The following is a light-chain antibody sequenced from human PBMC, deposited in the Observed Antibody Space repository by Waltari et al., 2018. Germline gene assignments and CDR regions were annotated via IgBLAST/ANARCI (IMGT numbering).Light chain of an antibody. CDR3: ATWDDSLNGWV. Sequence: QSVLTQPPSPSGTPGQRGTIPCSGSSSNVGSHTVNWYQQLPGTAPKLLIYSNNQRPSGVPDRFSGSKSGTSASLAISGLQSEDEADYYCATWDDSLNGWVFGGGTKLTVL. CDR1: SSNVGSHT. CDR2: SNN. V-gene: IGLV1-44*01. J-gene: IGLJ3*02.